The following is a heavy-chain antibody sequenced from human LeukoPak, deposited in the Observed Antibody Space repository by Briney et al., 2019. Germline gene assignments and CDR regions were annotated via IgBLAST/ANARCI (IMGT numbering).Heavy chain of an antibody. D-gene: IGHD6-19*01. CDR3: ARSRSGSYDPYDY. CDR1: GFTFSSYS. J-gene: IGHJ4*02. CDR2: IYSNSFYI. V-gene: IGHV3-21*01. Sequence: GGSLRFSCAASGFTFSSYSLTWVRQAPGKWLDWVSSIYSNSFYIYYADSVKGRFTISRDNAQNSLYLQMNSLRAEDTAVYYCARSRSGSYDPYDYWGQGTLVTVSS.